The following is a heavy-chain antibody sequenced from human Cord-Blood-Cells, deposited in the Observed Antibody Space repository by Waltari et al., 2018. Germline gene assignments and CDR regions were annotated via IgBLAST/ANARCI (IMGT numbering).Heavy chain of an antibody. CDR2: IIPIFGTA. CDR1: GGTFSSYA. D-gene: IGHD3-10*01. Sequence: QVQLVQSGAEVKKPGSSVKVSCKASGGTFSSYAISWVRQAPGQGLEWMGGIIPIFGTANYAQKFQGRATNTDDESTRKAYMELRSLRCEDRAVYDCARVSNMVRGVSIISRLSFDPWGQGTLVTVSS. J-gene: IGHJ5*02. V-gene: IGHV1-69*01. CDR3: ARVSNMVRGVSIISRLSFDP.